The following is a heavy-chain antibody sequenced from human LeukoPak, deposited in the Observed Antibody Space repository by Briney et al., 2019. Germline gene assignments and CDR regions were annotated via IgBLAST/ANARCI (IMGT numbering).Heavy chain of an antibody. CDR3: ARAGWCSGGSCYRGFDP. D-gene: IGHD2-15*01. Sequence: ASVKVSCKSSGGTFSSYAISWVRQAPGQGLEWMGGIIPIFGTANYAQKFQGRVTITADESTSTAYMELSSLRSEDTAVYYCARAGWCSGGSCYRGFDPWGQGTLVTVSS. CDR2: IIPIFGTA. CDR1: GGTFSSYA. V-gene: IGHV1-69*01. J-gene: IGHJ5*02.